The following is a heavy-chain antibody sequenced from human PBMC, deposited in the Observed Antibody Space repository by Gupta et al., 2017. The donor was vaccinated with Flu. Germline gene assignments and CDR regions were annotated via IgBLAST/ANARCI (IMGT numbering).Heavy chain of an antibody. D-gene: IGHD1-26*01. CDR1: GFSLSDYS. Sequence: EVQLVESGGGLVQPGGSLRLSCAASGFSLSDYSMHGVRQAPGKGPEWVSSIDSSSTYILYADSARGRFTISRDNGKNSLYLQMSSLRDEDTAVYYCARHIGSQRIFDYWGPGTLVIVSS. CDR3: ARHIGSQRIFDY. J-gene: IGHJ4*02. V-gene: IGHV3-21*01. CDR2: IDSSSTYI.